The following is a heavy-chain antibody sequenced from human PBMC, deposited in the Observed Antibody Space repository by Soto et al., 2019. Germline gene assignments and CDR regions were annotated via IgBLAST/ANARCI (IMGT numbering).Heavy chain of an antibody. D-gene: IGHD3-22*01. V-gene: IGHV4-59*01. Sequence: PSETLSLTCTVSGGSISSYYWSWIRQPPGKGLEWIGYIYYSGSTNYNPSLKSRVTISVDTPKNQFSLKLSSVTAADTAVYYCARATDYYDSSGFLQGMDVWGQGTTVTVSS. CDR2: IYYSGST. CDR3: ARATDYYDSSGFLQGMDV. J-gene: IGHJ6*02. CDR1: GGSISSYY.